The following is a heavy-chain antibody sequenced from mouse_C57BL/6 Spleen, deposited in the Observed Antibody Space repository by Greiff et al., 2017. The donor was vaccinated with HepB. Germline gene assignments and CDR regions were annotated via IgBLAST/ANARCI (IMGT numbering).Heavy chain of an antibody. D-gene: IGHD2-4*01. CDR2: IYPGSGST. CDR3: ARFDYGRAWCAY. J-gene: IGHJ3*01. Sequence: VQLQQSGAELVKPGASVKMSCKASGYTFTSYWITWVKQRPGQGLEWIGDIYPGSGSTNYTEKFKSKATLTVDTSSSTAYMQLSSLTSEDSAVYYCARFDYGRAWCAYWGQGTLVTVSA. V-gene: IGHV1-55*01. CDR1: GYTFTSYW.